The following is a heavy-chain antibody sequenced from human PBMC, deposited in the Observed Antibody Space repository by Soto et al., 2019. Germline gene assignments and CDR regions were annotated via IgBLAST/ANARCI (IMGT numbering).Heavy chain of an antibody. CDR3: ARSPYYYYGMDV. CDR2: INAGNGNT. J-gene: IGHJ6*02. Sequence: ASVKVSCKASGYTFTSYAMHWVRQAPGQRLEWMGWINAGNGNTKYSQKFQGWVTMTRDTSISTAYMELSRLRSDDTAVYYCARSPYYYYGMDVWGQGTTVTVSS. V-gene: IGHV1-3*01. CDR1: GYTFTSYA.